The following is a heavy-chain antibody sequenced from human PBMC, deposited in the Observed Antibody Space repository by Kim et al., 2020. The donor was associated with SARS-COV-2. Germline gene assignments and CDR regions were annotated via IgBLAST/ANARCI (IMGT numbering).Heavy chain of an antibody. CDR3: ARDQDIVVVPASDYYYYGMDV. D-gene: IGHD2-2*01. J-gene: IGHJ6*02. CDR2: ISAYNGNT. CDR1: GYTFTSYG. V-gene: IGHV1-18*04. Sequence: ASVKVSCKASGYTFTSYGISWVRQAPGQGLEWMGWISAYNGNTNYAQKLQGRVTMTTDTSTSTAYMELRSLRSDDTAVYYCARDQDIVVVPASDYYYYGMDVWAKGPRSPSP.